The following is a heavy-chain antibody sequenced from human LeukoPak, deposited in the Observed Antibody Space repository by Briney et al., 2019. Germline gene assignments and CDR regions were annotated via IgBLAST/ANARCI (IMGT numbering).Heavy chain of an antibody. CDR1: GFSFSDHY. D-gene: IGHD3-10*01. J-gene: IGHJ4*02. CDR3: ARFVRQTSNGEY. CDR2: VRDRATRYST. V-gene: IGHV3-72*01. Sequence: GGSLRLSCAVSGFSFSDHYMDWVRQAPGKGLKWFARVRDRATRYSTDYAASVIGRFTISRDDSKNLLYLQMNSLKTEDTAVYYCARFVRQTSNGEYWGQGTLVTVSS.